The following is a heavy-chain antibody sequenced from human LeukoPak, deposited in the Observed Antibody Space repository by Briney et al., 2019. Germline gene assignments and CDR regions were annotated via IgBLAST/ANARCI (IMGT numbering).Heavy chain of an antibody. V-gene: IGHV3-9*03. J-gene: IGHJ4*02. Sequence: GGSLRLSCAASGFTFDDYAMHWVRQAPGKGLEWVSGISWNSGSIGYADSVKGRFTISRDNAKNSLYLQMNGLRAEDMALYYCAKEAHGSSWQNYFDYWGQGTLVTVSS. CDR1: GFTFDDYA. CDR3: AKEAHGSSWQNYFDY. CDR2: ISWNSGSI. D-gene: IGHD6-13*01.